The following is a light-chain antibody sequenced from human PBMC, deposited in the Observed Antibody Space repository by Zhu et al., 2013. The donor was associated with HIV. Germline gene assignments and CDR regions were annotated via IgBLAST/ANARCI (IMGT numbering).Light chain of an antibody. CDR3: VLYMGSGTQWV. V-gene: IGLV8-61*01. J-gene: IGLJ3*02. CDR1: SGSVSTSYY. CDR2: STN. Sequence: QTVVTQEPSSSVSPGGTVTLTCGLSSGSVSTSYYPSWYQQTPGQAPRTLIYSTNTRSSGVPDRFSDSIIGNKAALTITGAQADDDSDYYCVLYMGSGTQWVFGGGTKLTVL.